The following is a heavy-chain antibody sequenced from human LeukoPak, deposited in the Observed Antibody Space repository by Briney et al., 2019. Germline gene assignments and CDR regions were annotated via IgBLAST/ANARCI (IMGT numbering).Heavy chain of an antibody. V-gene: IGHV3-30*04. Sequence: GRSLRLSCAASGFTFSKYTLHWVRQAPGKGLEWVAVISYDGSNTYYADSVKGRIIISRDNSKNTLYLQMNSLRSEDTAVYYCARGPVTTTLKYYDFWSGYYNAGAFDIWGQGTMVTVSS. CDR2: ISYDGSNT. CDR1: GFTFSKYT. D-gene: IGHD3-3*01. CDR3: ARGPVTTTLKYYDFWSGYYNAGAFDI. J-gene: IGHJ3*02.